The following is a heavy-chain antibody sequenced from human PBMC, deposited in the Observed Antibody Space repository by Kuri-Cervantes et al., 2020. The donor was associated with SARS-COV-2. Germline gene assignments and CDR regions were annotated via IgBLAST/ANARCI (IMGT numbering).Heavy chain of an antibody. CDR2: IIPIFGIA. CDR1: GGTFSSYA. Sequence: SVKVSCKASGGTFSSYAISWVRQAPGQGLEWMGGIIPIFGIANYAQKFQGRVTIAADKSTSTAYMELSSLRSEDTAVYYCARVGPYSYASYWYFDLWGRGTLVTVSS. CDR3: ARVGPYSYASYWYFDL. J-gene: IGHJ2*01. V-gene: IGHV1-69*10. D-gene: IGHD5-18*01.